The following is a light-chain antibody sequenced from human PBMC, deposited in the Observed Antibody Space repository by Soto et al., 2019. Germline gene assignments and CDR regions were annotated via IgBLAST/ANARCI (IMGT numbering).Light chain of an antibody. CDR2: GAS. Sequence: ETEMKKSPPTLSVTTGERATLSCRASQSVSSNLAWYQQKPGLAPRLLINGASTRATAIPARFSGSGSGTEFTLTIRRLEPEDFAVYYCQQYGSSYPWTFGQGAKVDIK. CDR1: QSVSSN. J-gene: IGKJ1*01. CDR3: QQYGSSYPWT. V-gene: IGKV3-15*01.